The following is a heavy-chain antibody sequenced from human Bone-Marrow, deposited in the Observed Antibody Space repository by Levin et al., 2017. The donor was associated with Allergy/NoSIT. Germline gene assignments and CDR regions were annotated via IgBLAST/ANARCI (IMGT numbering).Heavy chain of an antibody. CDR1: GGSNSNYY. D-gene: IGHD3-10*01. V-gene: IGHV4-4*07. Sequence: SQTLSLTCLVSGGSNSNYYWSWIRQPAGKGLEWIGNIFTTGSTNYNPSLKNRVTMSMGPSKNQFSLNLTSVTAADTDVYYCARGGNWFDPWGQGTPVTVSS. CDR2: IFTTGST. CDR3: ARGGNWFDP. J-gene: IGHJ5*02.